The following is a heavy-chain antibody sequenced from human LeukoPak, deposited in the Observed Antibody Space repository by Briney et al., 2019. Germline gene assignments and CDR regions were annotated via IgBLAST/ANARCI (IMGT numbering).Heavy chain of an antibody. J-gene: IGHJ2*01. V-gene: IGHV3-13*04. Sequence: GGSLRLSCAASGFTFSSYDMHWVPQPTGKGREWVSAIGTAGDTYYPGSVKGRFTISRENAKNSLYLQVNSLRAGDTAVYYCARGWSFDLWGRGTLVTVSS. CDR1: GFTFSSYD. CDR2: IGTAGDT. CDR3: ARGWSFDL.